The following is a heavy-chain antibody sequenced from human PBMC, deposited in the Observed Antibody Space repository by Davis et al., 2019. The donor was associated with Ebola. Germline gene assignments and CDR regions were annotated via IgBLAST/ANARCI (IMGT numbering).Heavy chain of an antibody. D-gene: IGHD1-26*01. CDR2: IKQDGSEK. CDR1: GFTFDIYW. J-gene: IGHJ6*03. V-gene: IGHV3-7*03. Sequence: PGGSLRLSCAASGFTFDIYWMSWVRQAPGKGLEWVANIKQDGSEKHYVDSVKGRFTISRDNAKNSLYLQMNSLRAEDTAVYYYARRGHGSFFGYYYYMDVWGKGTTVTVSS. CDR3: ARRGHGSFFGYYYYMDV.